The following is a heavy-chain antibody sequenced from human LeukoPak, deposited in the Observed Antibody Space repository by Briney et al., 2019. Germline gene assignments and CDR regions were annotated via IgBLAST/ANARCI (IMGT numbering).Heavy chain of an antibody. Sequence: PSETLSLTCTVSGDSIISYYWSWIRQPPGKGREWIGYIYYSGSTNYNPSLKSRVTISVDTSKNQFSLKLSSVTAADTAVYYCARHYSYSSGWYDYWGQGTLVTVSS. CDR2: IYYSGST. J-gene: IGHJ4*02. CDR3: ARHYSYSSGWYDY. CDR1: GDSIISYY. V-gene: IGHV4-59*01. D-gene: IGHD6-19*01.